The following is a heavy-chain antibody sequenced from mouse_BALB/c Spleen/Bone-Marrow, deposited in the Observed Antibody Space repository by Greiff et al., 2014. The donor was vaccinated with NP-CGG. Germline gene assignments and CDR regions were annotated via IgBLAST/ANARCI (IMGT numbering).Heavy chain of an antibody. D-gene: IGHD2-4*01. CDR2: ISYSGST. CDR3: ARYKGYYDHDGDYFDY. V-gene: IGHV3-8*02. J-gene: IGHJ2*01. CDR1: GDSITSGY. Sequence: DVQLVESGPSLVKPSQTLSLTCSVTGDSITSGYWNWIRKFPGNKLEYMGYISYSGSTYYNPSLKSRISITRDTSKNQYYLQLNSVTIEDTATYYCARYKGYYDHDGDYFDYWGQGTTLTVSS.